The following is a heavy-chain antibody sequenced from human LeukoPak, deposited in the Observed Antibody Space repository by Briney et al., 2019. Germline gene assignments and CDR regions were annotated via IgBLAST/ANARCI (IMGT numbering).Heavy chain of an antibody. CDR2: ISAYNGNT. CDR1: GYTFISYG. J-gene: IGHJ4*02. Sequence: GASVKVSCKASGYTFISYGISWVRQAPGQGLEWMGWISAYNGNTNYAQKLQGRVTMTTDTSTSTAYMELRSLRSDDTAVYYCARVAPLGYCSGGSCYSKGEFDYWGQGTLVTVSS. V-gene: IGHV1-18*01. CDR3: ARVAPLGYCSGGSCYSKGEFDY. D-gene: IGHD2-15*01.